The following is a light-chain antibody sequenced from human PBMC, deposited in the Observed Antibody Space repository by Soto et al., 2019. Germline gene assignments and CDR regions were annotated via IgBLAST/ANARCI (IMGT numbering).Light chain of an antibody. CDR2: GAS. J-gene: IGKJ1*01. Sequence: EIVMTQSPATLSVSPGERATFSCRASQSVSSNLAWYQQKPGQAPRLPIYGASIRATGIPARFSGSGSGTEFTLTISTLQSEDFAIYYCQHYNNWPPWTFGQGTKMDIK. CDR3: QHYNNWPPWT. V-gene: IGKV3-15*01. CDR1: QSVSSN.